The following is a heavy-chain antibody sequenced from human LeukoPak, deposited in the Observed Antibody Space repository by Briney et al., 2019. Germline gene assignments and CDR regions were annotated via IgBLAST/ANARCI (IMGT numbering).Heavy chain of an antibody. D-gene: IGHD6-19*01. Sequence: ASVKVSCTASGYTFTSYGISWVRQAPGQGHEWMGWISAYNGNTNYAQKLQGRVTMTTDTSTSTAYMELRSLRSDDTAVYYCARVYSSGRFDYWGQGTLVTVSS. J-gene: IGHJ4*02. CDR2: ISAYNGNT. CDR3: ARVYSSGRFDY. V-gene: IGHV1-18*01. CDR1: GYTFTSYG.